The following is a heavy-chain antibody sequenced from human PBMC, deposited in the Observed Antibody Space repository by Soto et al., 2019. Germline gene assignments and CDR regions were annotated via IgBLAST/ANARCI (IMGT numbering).Heavy chain of an antibody. CDR3: ARTNTGWFGELHSSVYYFDY. V-gene: IGHV4-31*03. CDR1: GGSISSGGYY. J-gene: IGHJ4*02. CDR2: IYYSGST. Sequence: QVQLQESGPGLVKPSQTLSLTCTVSGGSISSGGYYWSWIRQHPGKGLEWIGYIYYSGSTYYNPSLKSRVTISVDTSKNQFSLKLSAVTAADTAVYYCARTNTGWFGELHSSVYYFDYWGQGTLVTVSS. D-gene: IGHD3-10*01.